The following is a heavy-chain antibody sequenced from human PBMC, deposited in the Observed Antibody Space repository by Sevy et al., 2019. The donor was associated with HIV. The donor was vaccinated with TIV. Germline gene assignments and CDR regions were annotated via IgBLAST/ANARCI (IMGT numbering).Heavy chain of an antibody. CDR3: ARADYGDYSGEFDY. V-gene: IGHV3-30-3*01. CDR2: ISYDGSNK. CDR1: GITFSSHA. Sequence: GGSLRLSCAASGITFSSHAMHWVRQAPGKGLEWVTIISYDGSNKYYADSVKGGFTISRDNSKNTLYLQMNSLRAEDTAVYYCARADYGDYSGEFDYWGQGTLVTVSS. D-gene: IGHD4-17*01. J-gene: IGHJ4*02.